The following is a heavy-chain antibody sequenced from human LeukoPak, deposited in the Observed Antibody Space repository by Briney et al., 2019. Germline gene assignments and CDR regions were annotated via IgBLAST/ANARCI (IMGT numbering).Heavy chain of an antibody. CDR3: ARDITMVRGVIGGIEEDY. J-gene: IGHJ4*02. D-gene: IGHD3-10*01. Sequence: ASVKVSCKVSGYTLTELSMHWVRQAPGKGLEWMGGFDPEDGETIYAQKFQGRVTMTRDTSISTAYMEQSRLRSDDTAVYYCARDITMVRGVIGGIEEDYWGQGTLVTVSS. V-gene: IGHV1-24*01. CDR2: FDPEDGET. CDR1: GYTLTELS.